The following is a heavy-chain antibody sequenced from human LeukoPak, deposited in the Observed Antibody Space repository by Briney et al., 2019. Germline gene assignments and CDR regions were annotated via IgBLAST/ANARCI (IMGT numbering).Heavy chain of an antibody. D-gene: IGHD5-18*01. J-gene: IGHJ6*02. CDR3: AGYPPDTAMVKDYYYGMDV. CDR1: GFTFSSYD. V-gene: IGHV3-30-3*01. CDR2: ISYDGSNK. Sequence: GGSLRLSCAASGFTFSSYDMHWVRKAPGKGLEWVAVISYDGSNKYYADSVKGRFTISRDNSKNTLYLQMNSLRAEDTAVYYCAGYPPDTAMVKDYYYGMDVWGQGTTVTVSS.